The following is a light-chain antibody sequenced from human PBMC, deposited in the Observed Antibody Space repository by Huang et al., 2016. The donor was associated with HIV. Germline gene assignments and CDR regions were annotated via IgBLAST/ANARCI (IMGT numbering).Light chain of an antibody. CDR3: MEALQTPYT. V-gene: IGKV2-28*01. Sequence: VVMTQSPLSLPVPPGEPASISCRSSQSLRHRNGLNYLDWYLQKPGQSPQFLSHLGFSRASGLPVRFSGGGSGTDFSLNISRVEAEDAGIYYCMEALQTPYTFGQGTKLEI. CDR1: QSLRHRNGLNY. CDR2: LGF. J-gene: IGKJ2*01.